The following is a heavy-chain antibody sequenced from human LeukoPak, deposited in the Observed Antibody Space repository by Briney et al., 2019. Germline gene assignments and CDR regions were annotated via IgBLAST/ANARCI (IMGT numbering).Heavy chain of an antibody. D-gene: IGHD4-17*01. CDR1: GFTFSNFW. CDR3: AKKTSEYGDASSPDY. V-gene: IGHV3-7*03. CDR2: IKQDETEK. Sequence: PGGSLRLSCTASGFTFSNFWMGWVRQAPGKGLEWVANIKQDETEKFYVGSVKGRFTISRDNSKNTLHLQMKSLRAEDTAVYYCAKKTSEYGDASSPDYWGQGTLVAVSS. J-gene: IGHJ4*02.